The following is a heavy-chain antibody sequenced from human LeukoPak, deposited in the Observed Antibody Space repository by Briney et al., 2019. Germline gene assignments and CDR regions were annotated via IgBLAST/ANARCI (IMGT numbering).Heavy chain of an antibody. CDR1: GFTFSSYG. Sequence: GGSLRLSCAASGFTFSSYGMHWVRQAPGKGLEWVAFIRYDGSNKYYADSVKGRFTISRDNSKNTLYLQMNSLRAEDTAVYYCAKDGHCSDGSCYRTGFDYRGQGTLVTVSS. J-gene: IGHJ4*02. CDR3: AKDGHCSDGSCYRTGFDY. CDR2: IRYDGSNK. V-gene: IGHV3-30*02. D-gene: IGHD2-15*01.